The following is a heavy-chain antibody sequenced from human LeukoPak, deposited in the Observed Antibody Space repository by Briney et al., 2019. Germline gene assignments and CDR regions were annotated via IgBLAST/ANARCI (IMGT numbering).Heavy chain of an antibody. J-gene: IGHJ4*02. V-gene: IGHV4-34*01. CDR3: VLLTFGEAKEAY. CDR1: GGSFSGYF. D-gene: IGHD3-16*01. Sequence: PSETLSLTCAVSGGSFSGYFRTWIRQPPGKGLEWIGEVSHGGSSSYNPSLKSRGTMSVDTSRNHFSLELRSVIAADTAVYYCVLLTFGEAKEAYWGQGTLVTVSS. CDR2: VSHGGSS.